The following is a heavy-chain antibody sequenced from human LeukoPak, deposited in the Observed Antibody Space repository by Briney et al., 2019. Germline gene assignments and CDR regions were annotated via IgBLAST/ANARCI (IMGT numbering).Heavy chain of an antibody. CDR2: IKQDGSEK. J-gene: IGHJ2*01. Sequence: GGSLRLSCAASGFTFSSYWMSWVRQAPGKGLEWVANIKQDGSEKYYVDSVKGRFTISRDNAKNSLYLQMNSLRAEDTAVYYCARGPYEVLWFGGGDWYFDLWGRGTLVTVSS. D-gene: IGHD3-10*01. V-gene: IGHV3-7*01. CDR3: ARGPYEVLWFGGGDWYFDL. CDR1: GFTFSSYW.